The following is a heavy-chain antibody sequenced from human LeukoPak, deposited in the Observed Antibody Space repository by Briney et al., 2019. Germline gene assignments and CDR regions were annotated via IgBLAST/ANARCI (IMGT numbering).Heavy chain of an antibody. CDR3: AKDGDYGDYWHYNYMDV. V-gene: IGHV3-23*01. Sequence: PGGSLRLSCAASGFTFSSHGMNWVRQAPGKGLEWVSGISPNGVITYYADSVKGRFTISRDNSKNTLFLHMNSLRAEDTAVYYCAKDGDYGDYWHYNYMDVWGKGTTVTISS. CDR1: GFTFSSHG. J-gene: IGHJ6*03. D-gene: IGHD4-17*01. CDR2: ISPNGVIT.